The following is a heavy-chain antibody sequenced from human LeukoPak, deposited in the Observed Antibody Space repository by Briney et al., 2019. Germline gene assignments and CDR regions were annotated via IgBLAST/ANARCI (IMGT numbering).Heavy chain of an antibody. CDR3: TSWGDTTAEYFQR. D-gene: IGHD2-21*02. Sequence: GGSLRLSCAASGFTFSNYAMSWVRQAPGKGLEWVAHINPDGRDTYYVDSVKDRFTISRDNAQNSMYLQMNSLRVEDTAVYYCTSWGDTTAEYFQRWGQGTLVTVSS. CDR2: INPDGRDT. J-gene: IGHJ1*01. V-gene: IGHV3-7*01. CDR1: GFTFSNYA.